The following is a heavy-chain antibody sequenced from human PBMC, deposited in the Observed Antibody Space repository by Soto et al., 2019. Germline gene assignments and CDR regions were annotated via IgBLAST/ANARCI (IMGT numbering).Heavy chain of an antibody. Sequence: PSWTLSISCTVSGGSMCSPFWTLLRQPPGKGLEWIGYISYSGSTYYNPSLKSRVTISADTSRNQFSLKLSSVIAADTAVYYCARADPDASVGYWGQGTLVTSPQ. CDR2: ISYSGST. CDR3: ARADPDASVGY. J-gene: IGHJ4*02. CDR1: GGSMCSPF. V-gene: IGHV4-59*11. D-gene: IGHD3-16*01.